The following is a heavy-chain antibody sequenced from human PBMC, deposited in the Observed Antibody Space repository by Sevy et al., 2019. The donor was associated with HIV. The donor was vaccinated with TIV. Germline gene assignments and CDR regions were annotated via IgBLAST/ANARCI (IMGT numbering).Heavy chain of an antibody. V-gene: IGHV3-23*01. Sequence: GGSLRLSCAASGFPFSSYAMSWVRQAPGRGLEWVSTLIGGGRRTYYADSVTGRFIISRDISRNTLYLKMTSLRAEDTAIYYCAKRRVQSGLSGGGANYGMDVCGRGTTVTVSS. J-gene: IGHJ6*02. CDR2: LIGGGRRT. D-gene: IGHD2-8*02. CDR3: AKRRVQSGLSGGGANYGMDV. CDR1: GFPFSSYA.